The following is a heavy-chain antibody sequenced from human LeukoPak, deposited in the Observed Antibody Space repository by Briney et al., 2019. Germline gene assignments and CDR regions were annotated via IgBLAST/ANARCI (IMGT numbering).Heavy chain of an antibody. D-gene: IGHD3-22*01. Sequence: SETLSLTCTVSGVSISSGDYYWSWIRQPPGKGLEWIAYMYYSGSTYYNPSLKSRVTISLDTSKNQFSLKLSSVTAADTAVYYCARPYYYDSRIDPWGQGTLVTVSS. J-gene: IGHJ5*02. V-gene: IGHV4-30-4*01. CDR2: MYYSGST. CDR3: ARPYYYDSRIDP. CDR1: GVSISSGDYY.